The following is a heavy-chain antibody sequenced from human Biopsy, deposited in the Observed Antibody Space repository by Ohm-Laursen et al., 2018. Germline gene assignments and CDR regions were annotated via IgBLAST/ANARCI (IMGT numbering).Heavy chain of an antibody. CDR2: IFNSANT. Sequence: TLSLTCPVSGGSISSGGSYWSWIRQRPGKGLEWIGYIFNSANTYYNPSLKNLITISGDTSKNQFSLKLNSVTAADTAVYFCGNEVYGRDYWGLGARVTVSS. J-gene: IGHJ4*02. D-gene: IGHD4-17*01. V-gene: IGHV4-31*01. CDR3: GNEVYGRDY. CDR1: GGSISSGGSY.